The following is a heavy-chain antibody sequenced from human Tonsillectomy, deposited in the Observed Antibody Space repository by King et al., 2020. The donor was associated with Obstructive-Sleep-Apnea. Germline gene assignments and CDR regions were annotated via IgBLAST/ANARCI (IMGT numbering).Heavy chain of an antibody. Sequence: VQLQQWGAGLLKPSETLSLTCAVYGGSFSGYYWSWIRQPPGKGLEWIGEINHSGSTNYNPSLKSRVTISVDTSKNQFSLKLSSVTAADTAVYYCARGSTMVRGVTPYYYYYYGMDVWGHGTTVTVSS. CDR1: GGSFSGYY. V-gene: IGHV4-34*01. CDR2: INHSGST. CDR3: ARGSTMVRGVTPYYYYYYGMDV. J-gene: IGHJ6*02. D-gene: IGHD3-10*01.